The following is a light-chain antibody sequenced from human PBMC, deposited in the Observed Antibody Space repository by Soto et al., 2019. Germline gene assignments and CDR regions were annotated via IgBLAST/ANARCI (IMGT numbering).Light chain of an antibody. V-gene: IGKV4-1*01. J-gene: IGKJ4*01. Sequence: DIVMTQSPDSLAVSLGERATINCKSSQSVLFSSNNKNYLGWYQQQVGQPPKLLIYWASTRESGVPDRFSGSGSGTDFTLTISSLQAEDLAVYYCQQYYSKPLTFGGGTKVEIK. CDR2: WAS. CDR3: QQYYSKPLT. CDR1: QSVLFSSNNKNY.